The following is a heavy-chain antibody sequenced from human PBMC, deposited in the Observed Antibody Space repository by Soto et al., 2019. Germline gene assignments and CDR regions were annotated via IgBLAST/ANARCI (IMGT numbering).Heavy chain of an antibody. J-gene: IGHJ4*02. V-gene: IGHV1-69*01. Sequence: QVQLVQSGAEVKKPGSSVKVSCKASGGTFSSYAISWVRQAPGQGLEWMGGIIPIFGTANYAQKFQGRVTITADESTSTAYMELSSLRSEDTAVYYCARASQGCTNVVCYYGFDYWGQGTLVTVSS. CDR3: ARASQGCTNVVCYYGFDY. CDR2: IIPIFGTA. D-gene: IGHD2-8*01. CDR1: GGTFSSYA.